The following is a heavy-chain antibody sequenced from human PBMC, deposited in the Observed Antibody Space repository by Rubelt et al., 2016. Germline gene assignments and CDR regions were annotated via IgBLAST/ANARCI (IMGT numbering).Heavy chain of an antibody. V-gene: IGHV3-23*01. CDR2: IGNSGTRN. CDR3: EKVFVLPGSTMAGHVDY. D-gene: IGHD3-10*02. Sequence: GGGVVQPGRSLRLSCAASGFTFSTYALHWVRQAPGKGLEWVASIGNSGTRNDYADSVKGRFTISRDNSKNTLFLQMYRLRAEDTAVYYCEKVFVLPGSTMAGHVDYWGQGTLVTVSS. J-gene: IGHJ4*02. CDR1: GFTFSTYA.